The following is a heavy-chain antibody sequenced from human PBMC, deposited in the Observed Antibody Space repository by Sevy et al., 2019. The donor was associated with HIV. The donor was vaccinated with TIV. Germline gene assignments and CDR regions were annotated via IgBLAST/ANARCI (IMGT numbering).Heavy chain of an antibody. V-gene: IGHV3-15*01. D-gene: IGHD2-8*01. CDR2: IKERADGGTT. Sequence: GGSLRLSCAASGFTFSYAWMSWVRQAPGKGLEWVGRIKERADGGTTDYAAPVKGRFTISRDDSKTRLYLQMNSLKAEDTAVYYCSTDPIVVLLVTDGMDVWGQGTTVTVSS. CDR1: GFTFSYAW. J-gene: IGHJ6*02. CDR3: STDPIVVLLVTDGMDV.